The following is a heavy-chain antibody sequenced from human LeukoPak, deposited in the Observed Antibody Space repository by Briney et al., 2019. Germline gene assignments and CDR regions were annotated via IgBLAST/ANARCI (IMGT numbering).Heavy chain of an antibody. CDR2: IYPGDSGT. CDR1: GYSFTSYW. Sequence: GESLKIPCKGSGYSFTSYWIGWVRQMPGRGLEWMGIIYPGDSGTRYSPSFQGQVTISADKSISTAYLQWSSLKASDTAMYYCARLPGIAVAGLDYWGQGTLVTVSS. J-gene: IGHJ4*02. V-gene: IGHV5-51*01. CDR3: ARLPGIAVAGLDY. D-gene: IGHD6-19*01.